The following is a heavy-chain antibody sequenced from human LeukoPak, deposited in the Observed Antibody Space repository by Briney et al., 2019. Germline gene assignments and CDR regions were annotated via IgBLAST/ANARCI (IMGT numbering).Heavy chain of an antibody. CDR2: ISWNSGSI. CDR3: AKGKKITVAGLFDC. Sequence: GRSLRLSCAASGFTFDDYAMHWVRQVPGKGLEWVSGISWNSGSIGYADSVKGRFTISRDNAKNSLYLHMNSLSAEDTALYYCAKGKKITVAGLFDCWGPGTLVTVSS. D-gene: IGHD6-19*01. CDR1: GFTFDDYA. V-gene: IGHV3-9*01. J-gene: IGHJ4*02.